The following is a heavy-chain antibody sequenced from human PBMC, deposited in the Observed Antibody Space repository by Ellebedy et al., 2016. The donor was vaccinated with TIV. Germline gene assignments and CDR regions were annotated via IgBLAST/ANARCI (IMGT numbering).Heavy chain of an antibody. J-gene: IGHJ6*02. CDR2: INTGNGNT. V-gene: IGHV1-3*04. Sequence: ASVKVSCXASGHIFTTYGIHWVRQAPGQSLEWLGWINTGNGNTKYSQKFQGRVTITTDTSASTASMELSSLMSEDTAVYYCATREWQDPMDVWGQGTTVIVSS. CDR1: GHIFTTYG. CDR3: ATREWQDPMDV. D-gene: IGHD3-3*01.